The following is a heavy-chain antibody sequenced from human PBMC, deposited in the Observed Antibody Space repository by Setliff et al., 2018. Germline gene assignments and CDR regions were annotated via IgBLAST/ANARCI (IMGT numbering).Heavy chain of an antibody. D-gene: IGHD3-10*01. Sequence: SETLSLTCTVSGDSISNYYWNWIRQPAGKGLEWIGRIYVTESTKYNPSLKSRVALSIDTSKNQFSLKLSSVTAADAALYYCAASRAYTGAVEEWFLPKTFDFWGQGSPVT. CDR1: GDSISNYY. V-gene: IGHV4-4*07. J-gene: IGHJ4*02. CDR2: IYVTEST. CDR3: AASRAYTGAVEEWFLPKTFDF.